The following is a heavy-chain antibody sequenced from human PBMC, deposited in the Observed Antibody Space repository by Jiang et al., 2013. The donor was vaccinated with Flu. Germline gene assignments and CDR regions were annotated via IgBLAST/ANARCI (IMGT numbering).Heavy chain of an antibody. D-gene: IGHD5-24*01. V-gene: IGHV3-23*01. J-gene: IGHJ4*02. Sequence: QLLESGGGLVQPGGSLRLSCAASGFTFSSFFMSWVRQAPGKGLEWVSSISGSGDFTEYGDSVKGRFTISRDDSKNTLYLQMNSLRAEDTAVYYCAKWRWHQSEFDTWGQGTLVAVST. CDR3: AKWRWHQSEFDT. CDR1: GFTFSSFF. CDR2: ISGSGDFT.